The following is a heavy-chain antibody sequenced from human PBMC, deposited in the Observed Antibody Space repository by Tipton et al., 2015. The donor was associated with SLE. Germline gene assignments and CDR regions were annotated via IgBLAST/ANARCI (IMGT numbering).Heavy chain of an antibody. CDR3: VRGLKDV. V-gene: IGHV4-31*03. J-gene: IGHJ6*02. CDR2: IYDSKST. Sequence: TLSLTCTVSGGSIRSDDYYWTWIRQHPGKGLEWIGYIYDSKSTYYNPSLKSRLTMSADTSKNQISLKLSSVSAADTAVYYCVRGLKDVWGQGTTVTVSS. CDR1: GGSIRSDDYY.